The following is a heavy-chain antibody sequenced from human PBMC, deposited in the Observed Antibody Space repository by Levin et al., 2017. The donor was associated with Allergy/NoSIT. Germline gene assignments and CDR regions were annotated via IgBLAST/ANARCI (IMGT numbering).Heavy chain of an antibody. V-gene: IGHV3-23*01. Sequence: PSGGSLRLSCAASGFAFSSYAMSWVRQAPGKGLQWVSSISGSGGTTHYADSVKGRFTISRDNSKNTVYLQMNSLRAEDTAVYYCAKTPPDPWGQGTLVTVSS. CDR2: ISGSGGTT. CDR1: GFAFSSYA. J-gene: IGHJ5*02. CDR3: AKTPPDP.